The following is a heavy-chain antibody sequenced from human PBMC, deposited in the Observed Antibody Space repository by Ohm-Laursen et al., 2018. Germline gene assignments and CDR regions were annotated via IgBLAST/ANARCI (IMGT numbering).Heavy chain of an antibody. CDR3: ARLTGRGTPFDC. Sequence: SLRLSCTASGFTFSSYGMHWVRQAPGKGLEWVAVIWYDGSNKYYADSVKGRFTISRDNAKNSLYLQMNSLRAEDTAVYYCARLTGRGTPFDCWGQGTLVSVSS. V-gene: IGHV3-33*01. D-gene: IGHD1-20*01. CDR1: GFTFSSYG. J-gene: IGHJ4*02. CDR2: IWYDGSNK.